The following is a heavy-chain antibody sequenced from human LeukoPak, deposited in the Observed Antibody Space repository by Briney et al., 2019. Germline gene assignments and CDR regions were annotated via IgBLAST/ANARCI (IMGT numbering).Heavy chain of an antibody. CDR3: ARDGGPYCSGGSCYVSNWFDP. D-gene: IGHD2-15*01. CDR1: LSTLSTYW. Sequence: GGSLRLSCAASLSTLSTYWMTWFRQTPGGGLEWVASLKQDGSDKYYVDSVKGRFTISRGNAGNSLYLQMNSLRAEDTAVYYCARDGGPYCSGGSCYVSNWFDPWGQGTLVTVSS. CDR2: LKQDGSDK. J-gene: IGHJ5*02. V-gene: IGHV3-7*05.